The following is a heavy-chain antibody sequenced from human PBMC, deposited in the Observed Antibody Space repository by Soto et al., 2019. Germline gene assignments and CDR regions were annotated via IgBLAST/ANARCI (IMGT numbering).Heavy chain of an antibody. D-gene: IGHD6-19*01. Sequence: QVQLVESGGGVVQPGRSLRLSCAASGFTFSSYGMHWVRQAPDKGLEWVAVIWYDGSNKYYADSVKGRFTISRDNSKNTLYLQMNSLRAEDTAVYYCARDFIRYSSGVPDYWGQGTLVTVSS. CDR1: GFTFSSYG. CDR3: ARDFIRYSSGVPDY. J-gene: IGHJ4*02. CDR2: IWYDGSNK. V-gene: IGHV3-33*01.